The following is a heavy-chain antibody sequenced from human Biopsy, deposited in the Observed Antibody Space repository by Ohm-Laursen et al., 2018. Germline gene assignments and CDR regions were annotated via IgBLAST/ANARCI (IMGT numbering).Heavy chain of an antibody. CDR2: ISDAGTT. CDR3: ARLYRLDDYWNDDPPDAFDV. D-gene: IGHD3-3*01. J-gene: IGHJ3*01. Sequence: SETLSLTCTVSGDSISSYYWSWIRQPPGKGLEWIGYISDAGTTNYNPSLRGRVAMSVDTSKNQFSLQLTSASAADTAVFFCARLYRLDDYWNDDPPDAFDVWGQGTRVTVSS. CDR1: GDSISSYY. V-gene: IGHV4-59*01.